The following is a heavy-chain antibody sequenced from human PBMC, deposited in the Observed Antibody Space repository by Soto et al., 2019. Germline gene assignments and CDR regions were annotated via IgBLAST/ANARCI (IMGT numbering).Heavy chain of an antibody. J-gene: IGHJ4*02. CDR2: ISYDGSNK. CDR1: GFTFSSYG. Sequence: QVQLVESGGGVVQPGRSLRLSCAASGFTFSSYGMHWVRQAPGKGLEWVAVISYDGSNKYYADSVKGRFTISRDNSKNTLYLQMNRLRAEDTAVYYCAKALHYYDYIWGSYRSALVDYWGQGTLVTVSS. CDR3: AKALHYYDYIWGSYRSALVDY. D-gene: IGHD3-16*02. V-gene: IGHV3-30*18.